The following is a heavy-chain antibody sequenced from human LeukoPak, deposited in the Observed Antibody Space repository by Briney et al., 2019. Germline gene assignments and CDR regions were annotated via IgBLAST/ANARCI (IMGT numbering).Heavy chain of an antibody. Sequence: SETLSLTCAVYGGPFSGYYWSWIRQPPGKGLEWIGEINHSGSANYNPSLKSRVTIAVVMSKNQFSLKLNSVTAADTAVYYCARARGDYYDSSGYYSAFDYWGQGTLVNVSS. CDR3: ARARGDYYDSSGYYSAFDY. D-gene: IGHD3-22*01. J-gene: IGHJ4*02. CDR1: GGPFSGYY. V-gene: IGHV4-34*01. CDR2: INHSGSA.